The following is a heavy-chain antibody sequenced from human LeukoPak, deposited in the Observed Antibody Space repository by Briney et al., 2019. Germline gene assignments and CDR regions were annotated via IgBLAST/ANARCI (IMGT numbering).Heavy chain of an antibody. J-gene: IGHJ6*02. V-gene: IGHV3-33*01. CDR1: GFTFSSYG. D-gene: IGHD5-12*01. CDR2: IWYDGSNK. Sequence: GGSLRLSCAASGFTFSSYGMHWVRQAPGKGLEWVALIWYDGSNKYYADSVKGRLTISRDNSKNTRYLQMNSLRAEDTAVYYCARVSVRYSGYDDYYGMDVWGQGTTVTVSS. CDR3: ARVSVRYSGYDDYYGMDV.